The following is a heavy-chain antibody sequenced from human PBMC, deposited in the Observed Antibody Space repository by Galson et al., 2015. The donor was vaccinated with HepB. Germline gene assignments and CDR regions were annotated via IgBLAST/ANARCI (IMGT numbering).Heavy chain of an antibody. CDR1: GDSVSSNSAA. D-gene: IGHD6-19*01. V-gene: IGHV6-1*01. J-gene: IGHJ3*02. CDR2: TYYRSKWYN. CDR3: ARDGGWYEVWVGALDI. Sequence: CAISGDSVSSNSAAWNWIRQSPSRGLEWLGRTYYRSKWYNDYAVSVKSRITINPDTSKNQFSLQLNSVTPEDTAVYYCARDGGWYEVWVGALDIWGQGTMVTVSS.